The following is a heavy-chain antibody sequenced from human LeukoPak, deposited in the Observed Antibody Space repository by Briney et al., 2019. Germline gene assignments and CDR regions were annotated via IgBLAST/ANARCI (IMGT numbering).Heavy chain of an antibody. D-gene: IGHD3-22*01. CDR3: TTWGYYYDSSGYSFFDY. CDR1: GFSFSNAW. J-gene: IGHJ4*02. Sequence: GGSLRLSCAASGFSFSNAWMSWVRQAPGKGLEWVGRIKSKTDGGTTDYAAPVKGRFTISRDDSKNTLYLQMNSLKTEDTAVYYCTTWGYYYDSSGYSFFDYWGQGTLVSVSS. CDR2: IKSKTDGGTT. V-gene: IGHV3-15*01.